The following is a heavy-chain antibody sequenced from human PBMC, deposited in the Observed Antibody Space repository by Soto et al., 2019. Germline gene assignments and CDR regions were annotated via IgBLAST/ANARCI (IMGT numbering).Heavy chain of an antibody. CDR3: VKDQGVAGNTYYYYYGMDV. Sequence: SGGSLRLSXSASGFTFSSYAMHWVRQAPGKGLEYVSAISSNGGSTYYADSVKGRFTISRDDSKNTLYLQMSSLRAEDTAVYYCVKDQGVAGNTYYYYYGMDVWGQGTTVTVSS. D-gene: IGHD6-19*01. CDR2: ISSNGGST. V-gene: IGHV3-64D*06. CDR1: GFTFSSYA. J-gene: IGHJ6*02.